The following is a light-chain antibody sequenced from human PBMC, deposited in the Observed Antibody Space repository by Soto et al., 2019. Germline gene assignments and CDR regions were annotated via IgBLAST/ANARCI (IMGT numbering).Light chain of an antibody. Sequence: DIQMTQSPSSLSASVGDRVTITCRARQGISNYLAWYQQKPGKVPKLLIYAASTLQSGVPSRFSGSVSGTDFTLTISSLQPEDVATYYCQKYNSAPLPFGPGTKVDIK. J-gene: IGKJ3*01. CDR3: QKYNSAPLP. V-gene: IGKV1-27*01. CDR2: AAS. CDR1: QGISNY.